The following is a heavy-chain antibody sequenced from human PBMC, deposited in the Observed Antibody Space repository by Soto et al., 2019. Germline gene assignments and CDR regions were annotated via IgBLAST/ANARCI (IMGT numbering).Heavy chain of an antibody. CDR3: ARGSKGDYVWGSYRPYYFDY. CDR1: GFSLSTSGMC. J-gene: IGHJ4*02. D-gene: IGHD3-16*02. Sequence: SGPTLVNPTQTLTLTCTFSGFSLSTSGMCVSWIRQPPGKALEWLALIDWDDDKYYSTSLKTRLTISKDTSKNQVVLTMTNMDPVDTATYYCARGSKGDYVWGSYRPYYFDYWAQGTLVTVSS. V-gene: IGHV2-70*01. CDR2: IDWDDDK.